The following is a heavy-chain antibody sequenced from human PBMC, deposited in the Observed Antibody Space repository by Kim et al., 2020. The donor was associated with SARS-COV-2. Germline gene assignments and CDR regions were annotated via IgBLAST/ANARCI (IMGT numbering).Heavy chain of an antibody. J-gene: IGHJ4*02. CDR2: IYYTGTS. D-gene: IGHD3-10*01. CDR1: GGSVDINSYY. CDR3: VRGSYGSAIEY. V-gene: IGHV4-39*07. Sequence: SETLSLTCTVSGGSVDINSYYCGWIRQPPGKGLEWIANIYYTGTSQYNPSLESRVTISVDTSSHQFSLRVTSVTAADTAVYYCVRGSYGSAIEYWGPGIMVTVSS.